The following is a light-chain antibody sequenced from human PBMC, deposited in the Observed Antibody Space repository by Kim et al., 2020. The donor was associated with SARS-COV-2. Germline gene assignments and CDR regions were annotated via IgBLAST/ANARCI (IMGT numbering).Light chain of an antibody. CDR3: QQSYSSPWT. V-gene: IGKV1-39*01. J-gene: IGKJ2*02. Sequence: SASVGDRVTITCRTSQYIDNYFNWYQHRPGEAPTLLVYGATTLHSGVPSRFSGTGSGTDFSLTLSSLQPEDSATYYCQQSYSSPWTFGQGTKLQI. CDR1: QYIDNY. CDR2: GAT.